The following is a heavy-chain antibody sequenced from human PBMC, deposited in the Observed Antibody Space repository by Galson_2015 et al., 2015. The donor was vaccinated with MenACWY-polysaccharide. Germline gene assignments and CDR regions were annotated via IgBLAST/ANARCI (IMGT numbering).Heavy chain of an antibody. CDR2: INEDEREK. Sequence: SLRLSCAVSGFTFGNYWMTWVRQAPGKGLEWVANINEDEREKYHLDSVKGRFTISRDDAKNSLYLLMNNLRAEDTAVYYCGRVSGHFYYYDSGDLKQGPSDMWGRGTMVTVSS. D-gene: IGHD3-16*01. V-gene: IGHV3-7*01. J-gene: IGHJ3*02. CDR3: GRVSGHFYYYDSGDLKQGPSDM. CDR1: GFTFGNYW.